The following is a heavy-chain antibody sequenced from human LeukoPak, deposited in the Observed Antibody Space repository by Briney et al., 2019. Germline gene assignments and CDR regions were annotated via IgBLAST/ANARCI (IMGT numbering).Heavy chain of an antibody. D-gene: IGHD6-19*01. V-gene: IGHV4-59*12. CDR1: GGSISSYY. Sequence: SETLSLTCTVSGGSISSYYWSWIRQPPGKGLEWIGYIYYSGSTNYNPSLKSRVTISVDTSKNQFSLKLSSVTAADTAVYYCARGPPNSSGWYDWFDYWGQGTLVTVSS. CDR3: ARGPPNSSGWYDWFDY. CDR2: IYYSGST. J-gene: IGHJ4*02.